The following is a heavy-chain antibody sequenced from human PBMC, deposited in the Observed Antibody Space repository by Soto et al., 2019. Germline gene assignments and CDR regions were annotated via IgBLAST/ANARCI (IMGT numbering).Heavy chain of an antibody. V-gene: IGHV4-31*03. CDR3: ASGAVAGFDY. CDR1: GGSISSGGYF. Sequence: QVHLQESGPGLVKPSQTLSLTSTVSGGSISSGGYFWSWIRQHPGKGLEWLGYIYHSGSTYYNPSLKSRASISVDTSKNHLSLKLTSVTAADTAVYSCASGAVAGFDYWGQGILVTVSS. CDR2: IYHSGST. J-gene: IGHJ4*02. D-gene: IGHD6-19*01.